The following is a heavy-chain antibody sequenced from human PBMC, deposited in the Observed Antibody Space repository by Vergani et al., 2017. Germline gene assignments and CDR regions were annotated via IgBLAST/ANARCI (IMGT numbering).Heavy chain of an antibody. CDR2: IYHSGST. CDR3: ARADYGDYVGY. Sequence: QVQLQESGPGLVKPSETLSLTCTVSGYSISSGYYWGWIRQPPGKGLEWIGSIYHSGSTYYNPSLKSRVTISVDTSKNQFSLKLSSVTAADTAVYYCARADYGDYVGYWGQGTLVTVSS. V-gene: IGHV4-38-2*02. J-gene: IGHJ4*02. D-gene: IGHD4-17*01. CDR1: GYSISSGYY.